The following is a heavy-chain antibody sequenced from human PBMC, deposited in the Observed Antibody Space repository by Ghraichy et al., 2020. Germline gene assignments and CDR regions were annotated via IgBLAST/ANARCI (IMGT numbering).Heavy chain of an antibody. CDR2: IWYDGSQK. D-gene: IGHD3-3*01. J-gene: IGHJ6*02. CDR1: GFTFSRYG. CDR3: AKWSRLIYFYGMDV. Sequence: GEPLNISCVASGFTFSRYGMLWVRQAPGKGLEWVAAIWYDGSQKYHAESVEGRFTIARDNSKNTLYLQMNSLRAEDTAVYYCAKWSRLIYFYGMDVWGQGTAVTVSS. V-gene: IGHV3-33*06.